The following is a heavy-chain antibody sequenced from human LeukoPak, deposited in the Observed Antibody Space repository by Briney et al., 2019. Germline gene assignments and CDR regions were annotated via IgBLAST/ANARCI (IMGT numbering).Heavy chain of an antibody. V-gene: IGHV4-38-2*01. CDR1: GGSFSGYY. Sequence: KPSETLSLTCAVYGGSFSGYYWGWIRQPPGKGLEWIGSIYHSGSTYYNPSLKSRVTISVDTSKNQFSLKLSSVTAADTAVYYCAREYSSSWYGGGVDYWGQGTLVTVSS. CDR3: AREYSSSWYGGGVDY. D-gene: IGHD6-13*01. CDR2: IYHSGST. J-gene: IGHJ4*02.